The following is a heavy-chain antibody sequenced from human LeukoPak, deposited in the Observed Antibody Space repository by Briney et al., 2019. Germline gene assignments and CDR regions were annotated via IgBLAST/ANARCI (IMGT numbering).Heavy chain of an antibody. V-gene: IGHV3-23*01. CDR2: ISGSGGST. J-gene: IGHJ4*02. CDR3: ASRAIAVANA. CDR1: GFTFDDYT. D-gene: IGHD6-19*01. Sequence: GGSLRLSCAASGFTFDDYTMHWVRQAPGKGLEWVSAISGSGGSTYYADSVKGRFTISRDNSKNTLYLQMNSLRAEDTAVYYCASRAIAVANARGQGTLVTVSS.